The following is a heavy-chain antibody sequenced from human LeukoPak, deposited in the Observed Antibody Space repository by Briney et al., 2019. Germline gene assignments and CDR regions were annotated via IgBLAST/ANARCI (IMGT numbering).Heavy chain of an antibody. D-gene: IGHD3-10*02. CDR3: AELGITMIGGV. Sequence: GGSLRLSCAASGFTFSSFEKSWVRQAPGKGLEWVSYISSSGSTIYYADSVKGRFTTSRDNAKNSLYLQMNSLRAEDTAVYYCAELGITMIGGVWGKGTTVTISS. CDR2: ISSSGSTI. V-gene: IGHV3-48*03. J-gene: IGHJ6*04. CDR1: GFTFSSFE.